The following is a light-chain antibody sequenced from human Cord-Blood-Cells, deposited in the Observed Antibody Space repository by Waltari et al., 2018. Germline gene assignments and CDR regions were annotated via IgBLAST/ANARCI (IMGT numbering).Light chain of an antibody. V-gene: IGLV2-23*01. Sequence: QSALTQPASVSGSPGQSITISCTGTSSDVGGYNLVSWYQQHPGKAPKLTIYEGSKRPSGVSNRCSGSKSRNTASLTISGLQAEDEADYYCCSYSGSSTYVFGTGTKVTVL. J-gene: IGLJ1*01. CDR2: EGS. CDR3: CSYSGSSTYV. CDR1: SSDVGGYNL.